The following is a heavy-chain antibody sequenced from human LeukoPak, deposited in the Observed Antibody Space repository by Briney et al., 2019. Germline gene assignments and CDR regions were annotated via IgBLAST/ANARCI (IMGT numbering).Heavy chain of an antibody. V-gene: IGHV3-53*01. CDR2: IYSGGST. CDR3: ARVSPGFWSGYALDY. Sequence: GGSLRLSCAASGFTVSSNYMSWVRQAPGKGLEWVSVIYSGGSTYYADSVKGRFTISRDNSKNTLYLQMNSLRAEDTAVYYCARVSPGFWSGYALDYWGQGTLVTVSS. CDR1: GFTVSSNY. J-gene: IGHJ4*02. D-gene: IGHD3-3*01.